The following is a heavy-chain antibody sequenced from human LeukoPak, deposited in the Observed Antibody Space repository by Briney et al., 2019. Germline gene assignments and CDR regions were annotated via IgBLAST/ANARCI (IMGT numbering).Heavy chain of an antibody. CDR1: GFTFCSYS. CDR3: ARVSKGSYAPFDI. V-gene: IGHV3-21*01. CDR2: ISSSSSYI. D-gene: IGHD1-26*01. Sequence: GGSLRLSCAASGFTFCSYSMNWVRQAPGKGLEWVSSISSSSSYIYYADSVKGRFTISRDNAKNSLYLQMNSLRAEDTAVYYCARVSKGSYAPFDIWGQGTMVTVSS. J-gene: IGHJ3*02.